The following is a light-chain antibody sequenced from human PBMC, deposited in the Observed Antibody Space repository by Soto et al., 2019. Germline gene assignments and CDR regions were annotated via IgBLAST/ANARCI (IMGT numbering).Light chain of an antibody. CDR3: QHDSGSFI. J-gene: IGKJ3*01. CDR2: NTS. V-gene: IGKV3-20*01. CDR1: QSINSKS. Sequence: EIVLTQSPGTLSLSPGEGATVSCRVSQSINSKSLVWYQRKLGQAPRLLIYNTSSRATGIPDRFSGSGSGTFFTISISRLEPDDVAYYYRQHDSGSFIFGHGTKVDFK.